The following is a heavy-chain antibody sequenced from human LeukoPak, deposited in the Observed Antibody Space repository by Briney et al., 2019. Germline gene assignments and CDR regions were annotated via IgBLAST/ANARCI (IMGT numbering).Heavy chain of an antibody. Sequence: PSETLSLTCTVSGGSISSSSYYWGWIRQPPGTGLEWIGHIYYSGSTYHNPSLKSRVTISVDTSKNQFSLRLSSVTAADTAVYYCARGSGGYSYGSFSYWGQGTLVTVSS. CDR2: IYYSGST. CDR1: GGSISSSSYY. J-gene: IGHJ4*02. D-gene: IGHD5-18*01. V-gene: IGHV4-30-4*08. CDR3: ARGSGGYSYGSFSY.